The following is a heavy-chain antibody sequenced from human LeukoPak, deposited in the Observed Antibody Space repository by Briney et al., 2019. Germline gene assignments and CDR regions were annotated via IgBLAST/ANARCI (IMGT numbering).Heavy chain of an antibody. Sequence: ASVKVSCKASGGTFSSYAISWVRQAPGQGLEWVGIINPSGGSTSYAQKFQGRVTMTRDMSTSTVYMELSSLRSEDTAVYYCARGVAGQGDFDYWGQGTLVTVSS. V-gene: IGHV1-46*01. CDR3: ARGVAGQGDFDY. D-gene: IGHD6-19*01. CDR1: GGTFSSYA. J-gene: IGHJ4*02. CDR2: INPSGGST.